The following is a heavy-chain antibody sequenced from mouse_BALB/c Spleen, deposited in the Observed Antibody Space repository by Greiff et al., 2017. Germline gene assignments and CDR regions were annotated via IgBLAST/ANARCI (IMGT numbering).Heavy chain of an antibody. CDR2: ISSGGSYT. J-gene: IGHJ3*01. D-gene: IGHD2-3*01. CDR1: GFTFSSYG. CDR3: ALYDGYYSFAY. Sequence: EVQGVESGGDLVKPGGSLKLSCAASGFTFSSYGMSWVRQTPDKRLEWVATISSGGSYTYYPDSVKGRFTISRDNAKNTLYLQMSSLKSEDTAMYYCALYDGYYSFAYWGQGTLVTVSA. V-gene: IGHV5-6*01.